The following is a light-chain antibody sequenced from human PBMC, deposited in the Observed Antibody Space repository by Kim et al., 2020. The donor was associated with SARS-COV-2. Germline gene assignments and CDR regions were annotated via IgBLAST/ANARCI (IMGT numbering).Light chain of an antibody. Sequence: PTATLTCTGNNNDVGSQGATWLQQHQGHPPKLLSYRNNDRPSGISERFSASRSGDTASLTISGLQPEDEADYYCSAWDSRLTVWVFGGGTQLTVL. CDR3: SAWDSRLTVWV. V-gene: IGLV10-54*04. J-gene: IGLJ3*02. CDR1: NNDVGSQG. CDR2: RNN.